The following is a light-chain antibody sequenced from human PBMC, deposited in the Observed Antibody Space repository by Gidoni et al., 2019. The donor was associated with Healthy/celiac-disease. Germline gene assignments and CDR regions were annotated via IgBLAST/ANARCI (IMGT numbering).Light chain of an antibody. CDR3: QQRSNWPRT. CDR2: DAS. Sequence: EIVLTQSPATLSLSPGERATLSCRASQSVSSYLAWYQQKPGQAPRLLIYDASNRATGIPARFSGSGSGTDFTLTIRSLEPEDFAVYYCQQRSNWPRTFXQXTKVEIK. CDR1: QSVSSY. J-gene: IGKJ1*01. V-gene: IGKV3-11*01.